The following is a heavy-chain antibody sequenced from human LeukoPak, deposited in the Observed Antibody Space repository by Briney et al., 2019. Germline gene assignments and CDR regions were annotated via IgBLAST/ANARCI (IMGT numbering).Heavy chain of an antibody. CDR2: IYTGGST. CDR1: GFTVSSNY. J-gene: IGHJ6*02. V-gene: IGHV3-66*01. CDR3: ARVVSTAGLRPHPGMAV. Sequence: PAGSLRLSCAAYGFTVSSNYMTWVRQAPGTGLEWVSSIYTGGSTYYADSVKGRFTFSRDNSKNTLYLRMNTLRAEDTAVYYCARVVSTAGLRPHPGMAVWGQGTTVTVSS. D-gene: IGHD3-3*01.